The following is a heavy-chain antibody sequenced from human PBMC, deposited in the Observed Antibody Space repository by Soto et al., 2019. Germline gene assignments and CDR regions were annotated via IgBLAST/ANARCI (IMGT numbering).Heavy chain of an antibody. CDR2: ISAYNGNT. Sequence: GASVKVSCKASGYTFTSYGISWVRQAPGQGLEWMGWISAYNGNTNYAQKLQGRVTVTTDTSTSTAYMELRSLRSDDTAVYYCARDGSSWYYYYYGMDVWGQGTTVTVSS. J-gene: IGHJ6*02. CDR1: GYTFTSYG. D-gene: IGHD6-13*01. CDR3: ARDGSSWYYYYYGMDV. V-gene: IGHV1-18*04.